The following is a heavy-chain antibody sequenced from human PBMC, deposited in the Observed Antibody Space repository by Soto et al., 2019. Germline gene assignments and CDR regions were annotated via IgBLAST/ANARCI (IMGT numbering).Heavy chain of an antibody. J-gene: IGHJ4*02. Sequence: QVQLVQSGAEVKKPGSSVKVSCKASGGTFSSYTISWVRQAPGQGLEWMGRIIPILGIANYAQKFQGRVTITADKSTSTAYMALSSLRSEDTAVYYCARDRGDGGDNYWGQGTLVTVSS. V-gene: IGHV1-69*08. CDR1: GGTFSSYT. D-gene: IGHD2-21*02. CDR2: IIPILGIA. CDR3: ARDRGDGGDNY.